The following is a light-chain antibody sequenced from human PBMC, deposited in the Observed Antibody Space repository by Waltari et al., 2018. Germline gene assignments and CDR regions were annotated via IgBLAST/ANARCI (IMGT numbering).Light chain of an antibody. CDR2: AAS. CDR3: QQLNSYPLS. CDR1: QGISSY. J-gene: IGKJ3*01. Sequence: PSSLSASVGDRVTITCRASQGISSYLAWYQQKPGKAPELLIYAASTLQSGVPSRFSGSGSGTDFTLTISSLQPDDFATYYCQQLNSYPLSFGPGTKVDVK. V-gene: IGKV1-9*01.